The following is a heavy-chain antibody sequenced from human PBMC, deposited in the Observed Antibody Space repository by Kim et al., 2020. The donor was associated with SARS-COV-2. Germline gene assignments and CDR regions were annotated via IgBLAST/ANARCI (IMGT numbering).Heavy chain of an antibody. D-gene: IGHD3-10*02. Sequence: GGSLRLSCVASGFTFRDYNMNWVRQAPGKGLEWLSFISTSSGSIYYADSVKGRFSISRDNAKNSLHLQMNSLRDEDTAVYYCVRDVRGSDSAWGQGTLVTVSS. V-gene: IGHV3-48*02. CDR2: ISTSSGSI. J-gene: IGHJ5*02. CDR3: VRDVRGSDSA. CDR1: GFTFRDYN.